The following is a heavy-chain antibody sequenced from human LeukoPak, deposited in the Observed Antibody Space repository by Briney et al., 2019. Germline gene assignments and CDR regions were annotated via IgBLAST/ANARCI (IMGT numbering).Heavy chain of an antibody. CDR2: IRYDGSKK. V-gene: IGHV3-30*02. CDR3: ASLDY. J-gene: IGHJ4*02. Sequence: GGSLRLSCAASGFTFSSYGMHWVRQAPGKGLEWVALIRYDGSKKDYADSVRGRFTISRDNSKNTLYLQMNSLRAEDTAMYYCASLDYWGQGTPVTVSS. CDR1: GFTFSSYG.